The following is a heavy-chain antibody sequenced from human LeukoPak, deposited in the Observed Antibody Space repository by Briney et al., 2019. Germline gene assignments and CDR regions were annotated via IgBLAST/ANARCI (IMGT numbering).Heavy chain of an antibody. J-gene: IGHJ4*02. V-gene: IGHV4-31*03. Sequence: PSETLSLTCTVSGGSISSGGYSWSGFRQPQGKGLEWIGYIYYSGSTYYNPSLKSRVTISVDTSKNQFSLKLSSVTAADTAVYYCASMRIFGVAFDYWGQGTLVTVSS. CDR2: IYYSGST. CDR3: ASMRIFGVAFDY. CDR1: GGSISSGGYS. D-gene: IGHD3-3*01.